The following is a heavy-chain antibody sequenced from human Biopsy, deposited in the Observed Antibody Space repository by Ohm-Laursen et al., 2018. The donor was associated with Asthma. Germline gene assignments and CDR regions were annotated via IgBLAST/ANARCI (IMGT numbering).Heavy chain of an antibody. CDR3: ARRITIYGVVQKDHGMDA. V-gene: IGHV4-39*01. D-gene: IGHD3-3*01. CDR2: ISYGGKT. CDR1: GGSMTPTSHY. Sequence: GTLSLTCSVSGGSMTPTSHYWDWIRQAPGKGLEWIGYISYGGKTSYNPSLKNRVTISRDTSKNQFSLRLTSVTAADTAVYFCARRITIYGVVQKDHGMDAWGQGTTVIVSS. J-gene: IGHJ6*02.